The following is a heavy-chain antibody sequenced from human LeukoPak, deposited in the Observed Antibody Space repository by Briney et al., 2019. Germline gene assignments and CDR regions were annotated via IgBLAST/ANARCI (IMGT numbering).Heavy chain of an antibody. CDR3: ARDLGTTDYDLLDP. D-gene: IGHD3-3*01. V-gene: IGHV3-7*01. CDR1: GFTFSRYW. CDR2: LNQDGREK. J-gene: IGHJ5*02. Sequence: GGSLRLSCAASGFTFSRYWMTWVRQAPGKGLEWVADLNQDGREKYYMDSVTGRFTISSDNDKNSVFLQMNSLGADDTAVYYCARDLGTTDYDLLDPWGQGTLVTVSS.